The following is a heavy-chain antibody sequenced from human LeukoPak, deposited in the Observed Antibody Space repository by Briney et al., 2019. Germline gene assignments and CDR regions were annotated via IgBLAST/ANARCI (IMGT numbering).Heavy chain of an antibody. Sequence: GGSLRLSCAASGFSFSSYGMHWVRQAPGKGLEWVAVISYDGSNKNHADSVKGRFTISRDNSKNTLYLQMNSLRVEDTAVYYCAKGGIPDDPWGQGTLVTVSS. J-gene: IGHJ5*02. D-gene: IGHD2-21*01. CDR3: AKGGIPDDP. CDR1: GFSFSSYG. V-gene: IGHV3-30*18. CDR2: ISYDGSNK.